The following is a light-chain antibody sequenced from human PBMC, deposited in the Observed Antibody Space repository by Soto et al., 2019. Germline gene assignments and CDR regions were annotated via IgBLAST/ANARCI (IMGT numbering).Light chain of an antibody. V-gene: IGKV3-15*01. Sequence: ETVMTQSPATLSVSPGERATLSCRASQSVFSSLAWYQHKPGQAPRLLIYGAATRATGIPARFSGSGSGTEFTLTISSLQSEDFATYYCQQIYNIPITFGQGTRLEIK. CDR3: QQIYNIPIT. J-gene: IGKJ5*01. CDR1: QSVFSS. CDR2: GAA.